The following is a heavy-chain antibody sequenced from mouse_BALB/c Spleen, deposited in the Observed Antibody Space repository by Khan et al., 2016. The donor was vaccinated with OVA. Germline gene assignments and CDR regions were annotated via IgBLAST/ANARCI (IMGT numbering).Heavy chain of an antibody. CDR3: TRGGYSSFAY. CDR2: IYPGNSET. Sequence: EVMLVESGTVLARPGSSVKMSCKTSGYSFTNYLIHWVKQRPGQGLEWIGDIYPGNSETTYNQKFKDKAKLTADTSASTAYMELSSLTNEDFAVYYCTRGGYSSFAYWGQGTLVTVSA. CDR1: GYSFTNYL. J-gene: IGHJ3*01. V-gene: IGHV1-5*01. D-gene: IGHD2-12*01.